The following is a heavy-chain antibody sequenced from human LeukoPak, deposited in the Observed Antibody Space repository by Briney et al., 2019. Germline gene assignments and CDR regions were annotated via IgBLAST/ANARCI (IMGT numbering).Heavy chain of an antibody. Sequence: PSETLSLTCTVSGGSISSSSYYWGWIRQPPGKGLEWIGSIYYSGSTYYNPSLKSRVTISVDTSKNQFSLKLSSVTAADTAVYYCARGYGSGSYLTINWFDPWGQGTLVTVSS. CDR3: ARGYGSGSYLTINWFDP. J-gene: IGHJ5*02. V-gene: IGHV4-39*07. CDR1: GGSISSSSYY. CDR2: IYYSGST. D-gene: IGHD3-10*01.